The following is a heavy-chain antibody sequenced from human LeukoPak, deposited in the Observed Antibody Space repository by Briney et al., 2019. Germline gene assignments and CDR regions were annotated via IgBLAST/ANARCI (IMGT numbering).Heavy chain of an antibody. CDR1: GGSISSYY. CDR3: ARAVESTRGYSYGPWSDP. V-gene: IGHV4-59*01. J-gene: IGHJ5*02. D-gene: IGHD5-18*01. Sequence: SSETLSLTCTVSGGSISSYYWSWIRQPPGKGLEWIGYIYYSGSTNYNPSLKSRVTISVDTSKNQFSLKLSSVTAADTAVYYCARAVESTRGYSYGPWSDPWGQGTLVTVSS. CDR2: IYYSGST.